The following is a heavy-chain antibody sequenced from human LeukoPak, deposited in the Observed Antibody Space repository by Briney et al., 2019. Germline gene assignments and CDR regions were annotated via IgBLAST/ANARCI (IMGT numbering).Heavy chain of an antibody. J-gene: IGHJ4*02. CDR3: AKDIVGYCSGGSWSRYRGFDY. CDR2: LYSGGST. D-gene: IGHD2-15*01. CDR1: GFTLSSNY. Sequence: GGSLRLSCAASGFTLSSNYMSWVRQAPGKGLEWVSVLYSGGSTYYADSVKGRFTISRDNSKNTLYLQINSLRAEDTAVYYCAKDIVGYCSGGSWSRYRGFDYWGQGTLVTVSS. V-gene: IGHV3-53*01.